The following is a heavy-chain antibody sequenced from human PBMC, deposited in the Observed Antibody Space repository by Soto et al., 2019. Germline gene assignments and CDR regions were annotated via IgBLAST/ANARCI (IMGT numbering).Heavy chain of an antibody. CDR1: GYTFTSYY. V-gene: IGHV1-46*01. Sequence: GASVKVSCKASGYTFTSYYMHWVRQAPGQGLEWMGIINPSGGSTSYAQKFQGRVTMTRDTSTSTVYMELSSLRSEDTALYYCARVFVATISWRQFDPWGQGTLVTVSS. CDR3: ARVFVATISWRQFDP. J-gene: IGHJ5*02. D-gene: IGHD5-12*01. CDR2: INPSGGST.